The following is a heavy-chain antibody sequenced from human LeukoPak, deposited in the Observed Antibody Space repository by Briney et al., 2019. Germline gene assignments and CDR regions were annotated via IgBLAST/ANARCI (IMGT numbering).Heavy chain of an antibody. D-gene: IGHD3-22*01. Sequence: PGGSLRLSCAASGFTFSSYSMNWVRQAPGKGLEWVSYISSSSSTIYYADSVKGRFTISRDNAKNSLYLQMNSLRAEDTAVYYCARDSSGYLGAFDTWGQGTMVTVSS. V-gene: IGHV3-48*01. CDR3: ARDSSGYLGAFDT. CDR1: GFTFSSYS. CDR2: ISSSSSTI. J-gene: IGHJ3*02.